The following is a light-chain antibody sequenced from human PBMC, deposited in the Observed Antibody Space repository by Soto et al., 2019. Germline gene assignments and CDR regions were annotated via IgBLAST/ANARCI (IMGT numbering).Light chain of an antibody. J-gene: IGKJ1*01. CDR1: QYISSW. CDR3: QQYYSYWT. Sequence: DIQMTQSPSTLSASLGDRVTITCRASQYISSWLAWYQQKPGKAPRLLIYDASSLESGVPSRLSGSGSGTEFTLTISSLQTDDLATYHCQQYYSYWTFGQGTKVDIK. CDR2: DAS. V-gene: IGKV1-5*01.